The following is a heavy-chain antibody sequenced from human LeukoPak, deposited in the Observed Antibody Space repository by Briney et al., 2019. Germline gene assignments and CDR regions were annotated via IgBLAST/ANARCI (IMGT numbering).Heavy chain of an antibody. J-gene: IGHJ4*02. V-gene: IGHV3-23*01. CDR2: ISGSGGGT. D-gene: IGHD3-22*01. CDR1: GITLSNYG. Sequence: GGSLRLSCAVSGITLSNYGMSWVRQAPGKGLEWVAGISGSGGGTNYADSVKGRFTISRDNPKNTLHLQMNSLRAEDTAVYFCAKRGVVIRVILVGFHKEAYYFDSWGQGALVTVSS. CDR3: AKRGVVIRVILVGFHKEAYYFDS.